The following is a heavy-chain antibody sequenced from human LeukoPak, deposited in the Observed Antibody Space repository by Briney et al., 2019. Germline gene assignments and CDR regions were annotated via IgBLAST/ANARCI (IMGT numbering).Heavy chain of an antibody. Sequence: SETLSLTCTVSGGSISTSSYYWGWVRQPPGKGLEWIGEINHSGSTNYNPSLKSRVTISVDTSKNQFSLKLSSVTAADTAVYYCARGPNRVIAAAGSFRYWGQGTLVTVSS. V-gene: IGHV4-39*07. CDR3: ARGPNRVIAAAGSFRY. CDR2: INHSGST. D-gene: IGHD6-13*01. CDR1: GGSISTSSYY. J-gene: IGHJ4*02.